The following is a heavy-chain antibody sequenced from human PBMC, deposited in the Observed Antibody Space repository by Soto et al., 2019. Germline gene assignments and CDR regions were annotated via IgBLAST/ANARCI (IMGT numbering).Heavy chain of an antibody. CDR2: ISGSGGST. Sequence: GGSLRLSCAASGFTFSSYAMSWVRQAPGKGLEWVSAISGSGGSTYYAASVTGRFTISRDNSKNTLYLQMTSLRAEDTAVYYCAKSVASYGYPIIFYYYGMDVWGQGTTVTVSS. D-gene: IGHD5-18*01. CDR3: AKSVASYGYPIIFYYYGMDV. CDR1: GFTFSSYA. V-gene: IGHV3-23*01. J-gene: IGHJ6*02.